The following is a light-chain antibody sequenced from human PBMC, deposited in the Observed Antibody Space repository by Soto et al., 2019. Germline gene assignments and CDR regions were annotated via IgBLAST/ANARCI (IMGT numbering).Light chain of an antibody. Sequence: EIVLTQSPGTLSLSPGERATLSCRASQSVRSNLAWYQQKPGQAPRPLIYDSSTRATGFPDRFSGSGSGTDFTLTISSLEPEDFAVYYCQQRSNWPSFGQGTKVDIK. J-gene: IGKJ1*01. CDR1: QSVRSN. CDR3: QQRSNWPS. CDR2: DSS. V-gene: IGKV3-11*01.